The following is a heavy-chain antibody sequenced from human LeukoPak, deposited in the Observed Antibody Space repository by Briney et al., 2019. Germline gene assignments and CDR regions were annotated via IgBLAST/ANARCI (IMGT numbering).Heavy chain of an antibody. CDR3: AKERGGNSASFDY. J-gene: IGHJ4*02. Sequence: PGGSLRLSCEASGFNFGDYSMDWVRRGPGKGLEWVSRISWDGDSTYYADSVKGRFTISRDNSKNSLYLQMDSLRTGDTAFYFCAKERGGNSASFDYWGQGTLVTVSS. V-gene: IGHV3-43*01. CDR2: ISWDGDST. CDR1: GFNFGDYS. D-gene: IGHD4-23*01.